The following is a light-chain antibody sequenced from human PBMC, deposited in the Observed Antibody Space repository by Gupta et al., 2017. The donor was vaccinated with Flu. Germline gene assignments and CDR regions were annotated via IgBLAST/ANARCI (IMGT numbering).Light chain of an antibody. CDR1: NIGSKS. J-gene: IGLJ3*02. CDR3: QVCDSGSDHWV. Sequence: SSVLTQPPSVSAAPGQPAILICGGNNIGSKSVHWYQQTPGQAPVLVVYDDSDRPSGIPERFSGSNSGDTATLTISRVEAGDEADYYCQVCDSGSDHWVFGGGTKLIVL. V-gene: IGLV3-21*02. CDR2: DDS.